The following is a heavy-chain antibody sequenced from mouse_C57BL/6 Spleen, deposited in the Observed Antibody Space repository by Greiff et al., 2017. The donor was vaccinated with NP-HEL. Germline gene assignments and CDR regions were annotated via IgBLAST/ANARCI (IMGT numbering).Heavy chain of an antibody. Sequence: ESGPGLVKPSQSLSLTCSVTGYSITSGYYWNWIRQFPGNKLEWMGYISYDGSNNYNPSLKNRISITRDTSKNQFFLKLNSVTTEDTATYYCARDMGFTTVVARGYYFDYWGQGTTLTVSS. D-gene: IGHD1-1*01. CDR2: ISYDGSN. J-gene: IGHJ2*01. V-gene: IGHV3-6*01. CDR3: ARDMGFTTVVARGYYFDY. CDR1: GYSITSGYY.